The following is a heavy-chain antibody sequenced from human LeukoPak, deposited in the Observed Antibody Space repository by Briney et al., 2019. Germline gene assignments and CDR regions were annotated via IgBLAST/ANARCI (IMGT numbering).Heavy chain of an antibody. CDR2: IYHSGST. J-gene: IGHJ4*02. Sequence: SQTLSLTCPVSGGSISSGGYSWSWIRQPPGRGLEWLGYIYHSGSTYYNPSLKSRVTISVDRSKNQFSLKLSSVTAADTAVNYCARGTGIAAAGYYFDYWGQGTLVTVSS. CDR3: ARGTGIAAAGYYFDY. CDR1: GGSISSGGYS. D-gene: IGHD6-13*01. V-gene: IGHV4-30-2*01.